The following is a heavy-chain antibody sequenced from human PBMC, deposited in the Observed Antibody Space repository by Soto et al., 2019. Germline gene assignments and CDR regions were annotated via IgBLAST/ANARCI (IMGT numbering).Heavy chain of an antibody. CDR1: RYTFTGYY. CDR3: ARGDTYYDFWSGYYTYYGMDV. V-gene: IGHV1-2*02. D-gene: IGHD3-3*01. CDR2: INPNSGGT. J-gene: IGHJ6*02. Sequence: ASVKVSCKASRYTFTGYYMHWLRQPPGQGLEWMGWINPNSGGTNYAQKFQGRVTMTRDTSISTAYMELRRLRSDDTAVYYCARGDTYYDFWSGYYTYYGMDVWGQGTTVTVSS.